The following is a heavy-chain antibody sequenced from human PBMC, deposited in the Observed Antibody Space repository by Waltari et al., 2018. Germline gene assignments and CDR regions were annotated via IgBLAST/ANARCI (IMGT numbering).Heavy chain of an antibody. D-gene: IGHD1-26*01. V-gene: IGHV3-30*02. J-gene: IGHJ4*02. Sequence: QVQLVESGGGVVHPGGSLRLPCAASGFTFSNYGMHWVRQAPGKGLQWVSFIQYDGRNKYYAESVKGRFTISRDNSKNTLYLQMDSLRAEDTALYYCAKWYGGDYYFDYWGQGTLVTVSS. CDR3: AKWYGGDYYFDY. CDR1: GFTFSNYG. CDR2: IQYDGRNK.